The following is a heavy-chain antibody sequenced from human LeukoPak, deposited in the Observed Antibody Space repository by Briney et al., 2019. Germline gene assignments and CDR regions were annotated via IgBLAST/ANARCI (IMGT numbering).Heavy chain of an antibody. CDR2: IIPIFGTA. CDR3: ARGLLWFGELFYYFDY. J-gene: IGHJ4*02. V-gene: IGHV1-69*05. Sequence: SVKVSCKASGGTFSSYAISWVRQAPGQGLEWMGRIIPIFGTANYAQKFQGRVTITTDESTSIAYMELSSLRSEDTAVYYCARGLLWFGELFYYFDYWGQGTLVTVSS. CDR1: GGTFSSYA. D-gene: IGHD3-10*01.